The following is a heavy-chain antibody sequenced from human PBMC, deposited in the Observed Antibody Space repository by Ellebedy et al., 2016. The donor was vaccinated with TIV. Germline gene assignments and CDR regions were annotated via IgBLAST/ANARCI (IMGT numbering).Heavy chain of an antibody. D-gene: IGHD3-9*01. CDR2: INPNSGGT. CDR1: GYTFTGYY. J-gene: IGHJ1*01. V-gene: IGHV1-2*02. CDR3: ILVILVEYFQH. Sequence: AASVKVSCKASGYTFTGYYMHWVRQAPGQGLEWMGWINPNSGGTNYAQKFQGRVTMTSYTSISTAYMELSRLRSDDTAVYYCILVILVEYFQHWGLGTLVTVSS.